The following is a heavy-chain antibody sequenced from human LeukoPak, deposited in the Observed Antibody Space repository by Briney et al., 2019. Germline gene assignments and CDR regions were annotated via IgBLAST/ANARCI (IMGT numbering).Heavy chain of an antibody. CDR2: INHSGST. Sequence: SETLSLTCAVYGGSFSGYYWSWIRQPPGKGLEWIGEINHSGSTNYNPSLKSRVTISVDTSKNQFSLKLSSVTAADTAVYYCARRRYSYGVFDYWGQGTLVTVSS. V-gene: IGHV4-34*01. J-gene: IGHJ4*02. CDR3: ARRRYSYGVFDY. CDR1: GGSFSGYY. D-gene: IGHD5-18*01.